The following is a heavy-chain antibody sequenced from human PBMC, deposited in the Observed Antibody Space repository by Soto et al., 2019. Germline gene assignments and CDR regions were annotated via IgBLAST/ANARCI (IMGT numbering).Heavy chain of an antibody. CDR1: GYIFTNYW. J-gene: IGHJ4*02. V-gene: IGHV5-51*01. D-gene: IGHD5-18*01. CDR2: IYPDDSDT. CDR3: ARRLGYSKAGGPYYFDS. Sequence: PGESLKISCKGSGYIFTNYWINWVRQMPGKGLEWMGIIYPDDSDTRYSPSFQGQVTISVDKSISTAYLQWSDLKASDSAMYYCARRLGYSKAGGPYYFDSWGQGTLVTVSS.